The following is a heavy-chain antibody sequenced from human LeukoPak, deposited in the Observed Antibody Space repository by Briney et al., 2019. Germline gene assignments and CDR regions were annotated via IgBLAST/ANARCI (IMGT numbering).Heavy chain of an antibody. V-gene: IGHV1-18*01. CDR2: ISAYNGNT. J-gene: IGHJ6*03. Sequence: GASVKVSCKASGYTFTSYGISWVRQAPGQGLEWMGWISAYNGNTNYAQKLQGRVTMTTDTSTSTAYMELRSLRSDDTAVYYCASVPGPGRAAAATGNYYYYMDVWGKGTTVTVSS. D-gene: IGHD6-13*01. CDR1: GYTFTSYG. CDR3: ASVPGPGRAAAATGNYYYYMDV.